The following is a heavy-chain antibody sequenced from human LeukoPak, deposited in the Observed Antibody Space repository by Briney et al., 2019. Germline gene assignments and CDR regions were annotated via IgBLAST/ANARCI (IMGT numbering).Heavy chain of an antibody. D-gene: IGHD3-10*01. CDR2: IKTGGSQI. V-gene: IGHV3-7*03. CDR1: GFTFSSYW. J-gene: IGHJ4*02. CDR3: AKDDAWLRFGE. Sequence: GGSLRLSCVASGFTFSSYWMTWVRQAPGKGLEWVANIKTGGSQIYYVDSVKGRFTISRDNSKNTLYLEVISLTAEDTAVYYCAKDDAWLRFGEWSQGTLVTVSS.